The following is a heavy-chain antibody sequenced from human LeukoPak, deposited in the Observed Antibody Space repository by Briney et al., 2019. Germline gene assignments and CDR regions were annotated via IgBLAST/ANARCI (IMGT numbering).Heavy chain of an antibody. V-gene: IGHV1-2*02. CDR1: GYTFTGYY. J-gene: IGHJ4*02. CDR3: ARDLHYYGSGSYYFDY. Sequence: ASVKVSCKASGYTFTGYYMHWVRQAPGQGLEWMGWINPSSGGTNYPQKFQGRVTMTRDTPISTAYMELSRLRSDDTAVYYCARDLHYYGSGSYYFDYWGQGTLVTVSS. CDR2: INPSSGGT. D-gene: IGHD3-10*01.